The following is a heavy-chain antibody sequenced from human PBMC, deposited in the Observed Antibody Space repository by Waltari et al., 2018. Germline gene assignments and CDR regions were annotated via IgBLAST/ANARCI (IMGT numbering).Heavy chain of an antibody. CDR3: ARGRGSSYDFWSGYNY. D-gene: IGHD3-3*01. CDR2: INHSGST. J-gene: IGHJ4*02. CDR1: GGSFSGYY. V-gene: IGHV4-34*01. Sequence: QVQLQQWGAGLLTPSETLSLTCAVYGGSFSGYYGRWIGHPPGKGLEWIGEINHSGSTNYNPSLKSRVTISVDTSKNQFSLKLSSVTAADTAVYYCARGRGSSYDFWSGYNYWGQGTLVTVSS.